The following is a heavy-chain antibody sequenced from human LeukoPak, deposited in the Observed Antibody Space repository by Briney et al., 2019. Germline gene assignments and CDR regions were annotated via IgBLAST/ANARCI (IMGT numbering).Heavy chain of an antibody. Sequence: SGGSLRLSCAASGFTFTSYGMNWVRQAPGKGLEWVSSISNTGGYIYYADSVKGRFTISRDNAKNSLYLQLNSLRAEDTAVYFCARDEMYGSGSYAYFDYWGQGTLVTVSS. V-gene: IGHV3-21*01. CDR2: ISNTGGYI. CDR3: ARDEMYGSGSYAYFDY. J-gene: IGHJ4*02. D-gene: IGHD3-10*01. CDR1: GFTFTSYG.